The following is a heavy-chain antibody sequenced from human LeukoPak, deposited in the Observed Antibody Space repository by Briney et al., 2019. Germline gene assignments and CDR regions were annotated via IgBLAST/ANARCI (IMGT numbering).Heavy chain of an antibody. D-gene: IGHD1-20*01. Sequence: SQTLSLTCTVSGGSLSSGSYYWGWIRQPAGKGLEWIGRIYTSGRTNSNPSLKSRVTISVDTSKNQFSLKLSSVTAADTAVYYCARVTPAPGYNWKSNHLAYYYYYGMDVWGQGATVTVSS. V-gene: IGHV4-61*02. CDR1: GGSLSSGSYY. CDR3: ARVTPAPGYNWKSNHLAYYYYYGMDV. J-gene: IGHJ6*02. CDR2: IYTSGRT.